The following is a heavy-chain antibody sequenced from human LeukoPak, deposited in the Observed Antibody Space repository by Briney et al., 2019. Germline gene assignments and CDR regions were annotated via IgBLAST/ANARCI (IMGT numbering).Heavy chain of an antibody. CDR2: FDPEDGET. V-gene: IGHV1-24*01. J-gene: IGHJ4*02. CDR3: ATQLHSSGYQADFDY. D-gene: IGHD3-22*01. CDR1: EYTLTELS. Sequence: ASVKVSCKVSEYTLTELSMHWVRQAPGKGLEWMGGFDPEDGETIYAQKFQGRVTMTEDTSTDTAYMELSSLRSEDTAVYYCATQLHSSGYQADFDYWGKGTLVTVSS.